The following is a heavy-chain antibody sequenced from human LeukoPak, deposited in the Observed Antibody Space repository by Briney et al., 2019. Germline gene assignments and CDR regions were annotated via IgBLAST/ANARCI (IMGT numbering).Heavy chain of an antibody. CDR2: INPSGGST. CDR1: GYTLTSYY. J-gene: IGHJ5*02. V-gene: IGHV1-46*01. D-gene: IGHD3-10*01. CDR3: AREGSSGNWFDP. Sequence: ASVKVSCKASGYTLTSYYMHWVRQAPGQGLEWMGIINPSGGSTSYAQKFQGRVTMTRDTSTSTVYMELSSLRSEDTAVYYCAREGSSGNWFDPWGQGTLVTVSS.